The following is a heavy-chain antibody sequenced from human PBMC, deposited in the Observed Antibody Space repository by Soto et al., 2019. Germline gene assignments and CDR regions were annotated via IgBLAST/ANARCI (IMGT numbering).Heavy chain of an antibody. J-gene: IGHJ4*02. Sequence: QVQLVQSGAEVKKPGASVKISCKTSGYTFTSYGINWVRQAPGQGLEWMGWISTYSGNTNYVQKLQGRVTMTTDTATSTAYMALRSLRSDDTAVYYCARDVGVSTLPYYFDYWGQGTLVTVSS. CDR1: GYTFTSYG. V-gene: IGHV1-18*01. CDR2: ISTYSGNT. D-gene: IGHD2-15*01. CDR3: ARDVGVSTLPYYFDY.